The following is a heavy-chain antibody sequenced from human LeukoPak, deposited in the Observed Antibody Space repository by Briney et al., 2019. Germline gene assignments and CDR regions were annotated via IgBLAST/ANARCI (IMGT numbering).Heavy chain of an antibody. D-gene: IGHD6-19*01. J-gene: IGHJ6*03. V-gene: IGHV4-59*01. Sequence: PSETLSLTCTVSGGSISSYYWSWIRQPPGKGLEWIGYIYNSGSTSYSPSLRSRVTISVDTSKNQVSLKLSSVTAADTAVYYCARDAVPHSYYYYMDVWGKGTTVTVSS. CDR3: ARDAVPHSYYYYMDV. CDR1: GGSISSYY. CDR2: IYNSGST.